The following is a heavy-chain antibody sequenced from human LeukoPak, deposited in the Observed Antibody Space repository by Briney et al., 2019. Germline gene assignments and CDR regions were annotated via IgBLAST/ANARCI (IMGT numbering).Heavy chain of an antibody. CDR1: GVSISRFY. V-gene: IGHV4-4*09. Sequence: SETLSLTCTTSGVSISRFYWSWVRQPPGKGLEWIGNIYNGVPTFSNPSLKSRVTISVDTSRRQFSLKLSSVTAADTAVYYCARPQGFQLLDFEYWGQGTLVTVSS. CDR3: ARPQGFQLLDFEY. J-gene: IGHJ4*02. D-gene: IGHD2-2*01. CDR2: IYNGVPT.